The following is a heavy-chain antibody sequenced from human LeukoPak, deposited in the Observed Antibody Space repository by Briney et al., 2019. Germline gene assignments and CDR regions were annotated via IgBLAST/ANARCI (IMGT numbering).Heavy chain of an antibody. Sequence: GGSLRLSCAASGFTFSSYSMNWVRQAPGKGLEWVSSISSSSSYIYYADSVKGRFTISRDNAKNSLYLQMKSLRAEDTAVYYCTRGKTSQNIVTRKTYNWFDPWGQGTLVTVSS. D-gene: IGHD2/OR15-2a*01. CDR1: GFTFSSYS. V-gene: IGHV3-21*01. J-gene: IGHJ5*02. CDR3: TRGKTSQNIVTRKTYNWFDP. CDR2: ISSSSSYI.